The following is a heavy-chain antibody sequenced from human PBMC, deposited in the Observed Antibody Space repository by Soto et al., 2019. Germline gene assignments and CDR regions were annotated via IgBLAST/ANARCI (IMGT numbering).Heavy chain of an antibody. V-gene: IGHV3-7*01. CDR3: ASQDRSPRHYYYYGMDV. J-gene: IGHJ6*02. D-gene: IGHD3-22*01. Sequence: GGSLRLSCAVSGFTFRDYWMSWVRQAPGKGLEWVANIKQDGSDEYYVDSMKGRISISRDNAGNSLHLQMNSLRAEDTAVYYCASQDRSPRHYYYYGMDVWGQGTTVTVSS. CDR1: GFTFRDYW. CDR2: IKQDGSDE.